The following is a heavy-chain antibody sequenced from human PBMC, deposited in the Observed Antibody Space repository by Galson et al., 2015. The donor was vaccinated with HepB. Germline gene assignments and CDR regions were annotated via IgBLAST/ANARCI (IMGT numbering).Heavy chain of an antibody. D-gene: IGHD6-19*01. J-gene: IGHJ4*02. V-gene: IGHV3-9*01. CDR3: AKDNDGAFGIAVA. Sequence: SLRLSCADSGFTFDDYAMHWVRQAPGKGLEWVSGISWNSGSIGYADSVKGRFTISRDNAKNSLYLQMNSLRAEDTALYYCAKDNDGAFGIAVAWGQGTLVTVSS. CDR2: ISWNSGSI. CDR1: GFTFDDYA.